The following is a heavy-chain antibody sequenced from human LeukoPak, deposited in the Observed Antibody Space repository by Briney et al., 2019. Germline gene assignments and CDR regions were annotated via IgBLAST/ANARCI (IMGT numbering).Heavy chain of an antibody. Sequence: GGSLRLSCAASGFTFSSYWMMWVRQAPGKELEWVADIKQDGSEKYYVDSVKGRFTISRDKAKNSLYLQMNSLRAEDTAVYYCARELTYCGGDCYPYYFDYWGQGTLVTVSS. D-gene: IGHD2-21*02. CDR2: IKQDGSEK. CDR3: ARELTYCGGDCYPYYFDY. CDR1: GFTFSSYW. V-gene: IGHV3-7*01. J-gene: IGHJ4*02.